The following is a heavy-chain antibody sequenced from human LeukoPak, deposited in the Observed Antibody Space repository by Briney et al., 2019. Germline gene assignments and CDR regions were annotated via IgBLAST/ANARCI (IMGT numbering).Heavy chain of an antibody. CDR2: IYYSGST. D-gene: IGHD2-2*01. Sequence: PSETLSLTCTVSGGSISSGGYYWSWIRQHPGKGLEWIGYIYYSGSTYYNPSLKSRVTISVDTPKNQFSLKLSSVTAADTAVYYCARFRGCSSTSCVQRFAPWGQGTLVTVTS. V-gene: IGHV4-31*03. J-gene: IGHJ5*02. CDR1: GGSISSGGYY. CDR3: ARFRGCSSTSCVQRFAP.